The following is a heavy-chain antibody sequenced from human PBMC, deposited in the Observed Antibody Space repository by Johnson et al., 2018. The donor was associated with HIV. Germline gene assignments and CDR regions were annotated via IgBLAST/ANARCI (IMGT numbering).Heavy chain of an antibody. Sequence: VQLVESGGGVVQPGGSLRLSCAASGFTFSSYWMSWVRQAPGKGLELVANIKQDGGEKYYVDSVKGRFDISRDNAKNSLYLQISSLRAEDTSLYYCARSSIPYDTHVGPFDIWGQGTMFTVSS. V-gene: IGHV3-7*05. CDR3: ARSSIPYDTHVGPFDI. CDR1: GFTFSSYW. J-gene: IGHJ3*02. CDR2: IKQDGGEK. D-gene: IGHD3-22*01.